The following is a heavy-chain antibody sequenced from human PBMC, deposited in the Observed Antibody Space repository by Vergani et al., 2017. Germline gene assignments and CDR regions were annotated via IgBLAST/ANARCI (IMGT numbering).Heavy chain of an antibody. CDR2: TYYRSKWYN. V-gene: IGHV6-1*01. J-gene: IGHJ6*03. CDR3: AREVVVVPAAIKYYYYYMDV. D-gene: IGHD2-2*01. Sequence: QVQLQQSCPGLVKPSQTLSLTCAISGDSVSSNSAAWNWIRQSPSRGLEWLGRTYYRSKWYNDYAVSVKSRITINPGTSKNQFSLQLNSVTPEDTAVYYCAREVVVVPAAIKYYYYYMDVWGKGTTVTVSS. CDR1: GDSVSSNSAA.